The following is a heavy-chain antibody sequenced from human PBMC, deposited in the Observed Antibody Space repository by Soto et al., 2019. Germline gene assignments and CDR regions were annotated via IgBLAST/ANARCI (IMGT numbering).Heavy chain of an antibody. D-gene: IGHD3-10*01. J-gene: IGHJ6*02. Sequence: NPSETLSLTCTVSGGSISSGGYYWSWIRQHPGKGLEWTGYIYYSGSTYYNPSLKSRVTISVDTSKNQFSLKLSSVTAADTAVYYCARSIWFGELLILNPLLDGMDVWGQGTTVTVSS. CDR2: IYYSGST. V-gene: IGHV4-31*03. CDR1: GGSISSGGYY. CDR3: ARSIWFGELLILNPLLDGMDV.